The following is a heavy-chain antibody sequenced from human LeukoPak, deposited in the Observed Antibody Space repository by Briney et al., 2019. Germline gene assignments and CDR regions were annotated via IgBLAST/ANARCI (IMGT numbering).Heavy chain of an antibody. D-gene: IGHD6-19*01. Sequence: GGSLRLSCAASGFTFSSYAMSWVRQAPGKGLEWVGRIKDKTDGGATDYAAPVKGRFTISRDDSKNTLYLQMNSLKIEDTAVYFCATGYIVVAAPGDYWGQGTLVTVSS. V-gene: IGHV3-15*01. CDR1: GFTFSSYA. J-gene: IGHJ4*02. CDR2: IKDKTDGGAT. CDR3: ATGYIVVAAPGDY.